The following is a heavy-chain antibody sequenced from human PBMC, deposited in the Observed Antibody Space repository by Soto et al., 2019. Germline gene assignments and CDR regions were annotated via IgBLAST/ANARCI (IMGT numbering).Heavy chain of an antibody. V-gene: IGHV3-49*04. CDR2: MRSKAYGATT. Sequence: EVQLVESGGGLVQPGRSLRLSCTGSGFNFGDYAVSWVRQAPGKGLEWLGFMRSKAYGATTEYAASVKGRFSISRDDSKGIAYLQMNSLKIEDTGVYFCARDLLGGSGSYWRYWGQGTLVTVSS. CDR3: ARDLLGGSGSYWRY. J-gene: IGHJ4*02. CDR1: GFNFGDYA. D-gene: IGHD3-10*01.